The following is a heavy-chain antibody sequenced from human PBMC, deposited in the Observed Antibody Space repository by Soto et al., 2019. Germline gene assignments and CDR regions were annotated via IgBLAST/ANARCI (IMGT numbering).Heavy chain of an antibody. Sequence: EVQLVESGGGLVQPGGSLRLSCEASGFTFSNYDMHWVRQVTGKGLEWVSAIGAAGDTYYPDSVKGRFTISRENAKNSLYLQRNSLRAEDTAVYYCASGGWGSSWYEGGSRIDYWGQGALVTVSS. D-gene: IGHD6-13*01. J-gene: IGHJ4*02. V-gene: IGHV3-13*01. CDR2: IGAAGDT. CDR3: ASGGWGSSWYEGGSRIDY. CDR1: GFTFSNYD.